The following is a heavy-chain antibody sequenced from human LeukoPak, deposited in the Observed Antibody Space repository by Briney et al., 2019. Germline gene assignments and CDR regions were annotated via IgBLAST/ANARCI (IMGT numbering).Heavy chain of an antibody. Sequence: ASVKVSCKVSGYTLTELSMHWVRQAPGKGLEWMGGFDPEDGETIYAQKFQGRVTMTEDTSTDTAYMELNSLRAEDTAVYYCAKVYYGSGSYSHLDYWGQGTLVTVSS. CDR3: AKVYYGSGSYSHLDY. J-gene: IGHJ4*02. D-gene: IGHD3-10*01. CDR1: GYTLTELS. CDR2: FDPEDGET. V-gene: IGHV1-24*01.